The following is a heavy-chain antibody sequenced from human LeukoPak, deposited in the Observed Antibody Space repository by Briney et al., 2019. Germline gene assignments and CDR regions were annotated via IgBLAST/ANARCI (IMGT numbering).Heavy chain of an antibody. CDR1: GFTFSSYG. CDR3: AKDXPAAAGSCLDY. V-gene: IGHV3-30*02. CDR2: IRYDGSNK. Sequence: GGSLRLSCAASGFTFSSYGMHWARQAPGKGLEWVAFIRYDGSNKYYADSVKGRFTISRDNSKNTLYLQMNSLRAEDTAVYYXAKDXPAAAGSCLDYWGQGTLVTVSS. D-gene: IGHD6-13*01. J-gene: IGHJ4*02.